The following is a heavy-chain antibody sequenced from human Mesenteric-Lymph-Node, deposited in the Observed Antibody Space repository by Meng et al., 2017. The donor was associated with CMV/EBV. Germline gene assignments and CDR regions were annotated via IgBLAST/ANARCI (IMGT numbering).Heavy chain of an antibody. Sequence: ISTGGYYWSWIRPPPGKGLEWMGFIHYSGSANYNSSLKSRLTISVDTSKNQFSLELTSVTAADTAVYYCARLDVTKVRGTFKGGPYDIWGQGTLVTVSS. J-gene: IGHJ4*02. V-gene: IGHV4-30-4*01. CDR3: ARLDVTKVRGTFKGGPYDI. CDR1: ISTGGYY. D-gene: IGHD3-10*01. CDR2: IHYSGSA.